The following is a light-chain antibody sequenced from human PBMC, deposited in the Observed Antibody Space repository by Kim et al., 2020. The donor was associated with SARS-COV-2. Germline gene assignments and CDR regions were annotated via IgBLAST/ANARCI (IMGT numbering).Light chain of an antibody. V-gene: IGKV3-20*01. CDR3: QQYGSPPWT. Sequence: EIVLTQSPGTLSLSPGERATLSCRASQSVSSSDLAWYQQRPGQAPRLLIYGASSRATGIPDRFSGSGSGTDFTLTITRLEPEDFAVYYCQQYGSPPWTFGQGTKVDIK. CDR1: QSVSSSD. J-gene: IGKJ1*01. CDR2: GAS.